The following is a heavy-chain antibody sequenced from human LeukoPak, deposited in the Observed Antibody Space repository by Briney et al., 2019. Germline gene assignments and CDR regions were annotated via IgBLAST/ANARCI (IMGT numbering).Heavy chain of an antibody. CDR1: GGSISSGAYC. D-gene: IGHD3-3*01. CDR2: MYYDGST. J-gene: IGHJ6*03. V-gene: IGHV4-31*03. Sequence: SETLSLTCTVSGGSISSGAYCWSWIRQRPGKGLEWIGYMYYDGSTYSNPSLKSRLTISVDTSKNQFSLKLSSVTAADAAVYYCARGPYYDFWSGYHYMDVWGKGTTVTVSS. CDR3: ARGPYYDFWSGYHYMDV.